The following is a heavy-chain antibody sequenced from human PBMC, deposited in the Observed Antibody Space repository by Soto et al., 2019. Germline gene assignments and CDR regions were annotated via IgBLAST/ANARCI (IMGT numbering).Heavy chain of an antibody. V-gene: IGHV2-26*01. Sequence: SGPTLVNPTQTLTLTCTFSGFSLSTSGVGVSWIRQPPGKALEWLAHIFSNDEKSYSTSLKSRLTISKDTSKSQAVLTMTNMDPVDTATYYCARLTYYYGSGSLKSPVYYYYYYMDVWGKGTTVTVSS. CDR2: IFSNDEK. CDR3: ARLTYYYGSGSLKSPVYYYYYYMDV. CDR1: GFSLSTSGVG. D-gene: IGHD3-10*01. J-gene: IGHJ6*03.